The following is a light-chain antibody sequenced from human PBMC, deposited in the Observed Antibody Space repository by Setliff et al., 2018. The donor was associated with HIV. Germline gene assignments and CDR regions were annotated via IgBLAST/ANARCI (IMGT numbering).Light chain of an antibody. Sequence: QSALAQPPSASGSPGQSITISCTGTSSDVGFYNYVSWYQQHPGKAPKLMIYGVSNRPSGVSNRFSGSKSGDTASLTISGLQAEDEADYYCSSYTMNTYVFGTGTKVTVL. V-gene: IGLV2-14*03. J-gene: IGLJ1*01. CDR3: SSYTMNTYV. CDR1: SSDVGFYNY. CDR2: GVS.